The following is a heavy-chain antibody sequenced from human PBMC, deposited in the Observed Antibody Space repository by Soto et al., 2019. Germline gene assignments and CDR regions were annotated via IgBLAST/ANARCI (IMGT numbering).Heavy chain of an antibody. D-gene: IGHD1-7*01. CDR2: INHSGST. CDR1: GGSFSGYY. J-gene: IGHJ3*02. CDR3: ARIKELSDAFDI. V-gene: IGHV4-34*01. Sequence: SQTLSLTCAVYGGSFSGYYWSWIRQPPGKGLEWIGEINHSGSTNYNPSLKSRVTISVDTSKNQFSLKLSSVTAADTAVYYCARIKELSDAFDIWGQGTMVTVSS.